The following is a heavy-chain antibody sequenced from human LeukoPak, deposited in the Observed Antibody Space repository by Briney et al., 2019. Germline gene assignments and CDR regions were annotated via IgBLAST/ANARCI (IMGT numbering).Heavy chain of an antibody. J-gene: IGHJ4*02. Sequence: SETLSLTCTVSGXSISSSGSYWGWIRQPPGKGLEWIGSLVSSGSTSYNPSLRSRVTASVDTSKNQFSLKLTSVTAADTAVYYCAKYQSRTMFDSWGQGTLVTVSS. CDR2: LVSSGST. CDR3: AKYQSRTMFDS. CDR1: GXSISSSGSY. V-gene: IGHV4-39*01. D-gene: IGHD1-1*01.